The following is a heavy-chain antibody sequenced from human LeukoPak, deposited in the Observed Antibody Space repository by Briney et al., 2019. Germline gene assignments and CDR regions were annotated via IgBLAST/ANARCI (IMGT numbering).Heavy chain of an antibody. D-gene: IGHD1-26*01. CDR1: GLTFSSQW. J-gene: IGHJ4*02. CDR2: IGGDGRRK. V-gene: IGHV3-7*01. CDR3: AREVGATPPYYFDY. Sequence: GGSLRLSCVASGLTFSSQWMTWVRQAPGKGLEWLANIGGDGRRKFYEDSVEGRFTISRDNAKNSLYLQMNSLRAEDTAVYYCAREVGATPPYYFDYWGQGTLVTVSS.